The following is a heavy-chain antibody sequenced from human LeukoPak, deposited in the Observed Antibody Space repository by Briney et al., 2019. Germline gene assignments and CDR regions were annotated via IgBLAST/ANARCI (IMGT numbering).Heavy chain of an antibody. V-gene: IGHV4-38-2*02. D-gene: IGHD6-19*01. CDR3: ARTSAVAGPLDY. CDR2: INHSGST. J-gene: IGHJ4*02. Sequence: PSETLSLTCTVSGYSISSGYYWGWIRQPPGKGLEWIGEINHSGSTNYNPSLKSRVTISVDTSKNQFSLKLSSVTAADTAVYYCARTSAVAGPLDYWGQGTLVTVSS. CDR1: GYSISSGYY.